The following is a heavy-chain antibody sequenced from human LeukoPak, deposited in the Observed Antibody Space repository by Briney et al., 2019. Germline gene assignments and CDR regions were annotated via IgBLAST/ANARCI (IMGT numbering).Heavy chain of an antibody. D-gene: IGHD4-11*01. V-gene: IGHV3-30*04. CDR1: GFTFSSYA. CDR3: VSTTVTNA. Sequence: GGSLRLSCAASGFTFSSYAMPWVRQAPGKGLEWVAVISYDGSNKYYADSVKGRFTISRDNSKNTLYLQMNSLRPEDTAVYFCVSTTVTNAWGQGTLVTVSS. CDR2: ISYDGSNK. J-gene: IGHJ5*02.